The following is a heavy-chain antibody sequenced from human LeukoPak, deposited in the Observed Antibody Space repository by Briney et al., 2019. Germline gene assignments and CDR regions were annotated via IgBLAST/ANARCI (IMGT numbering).Heavy chain of an antibody. CDR2: LRYDGSNK. D-gene: IGHD3-22*01. CDR3: TKREYDSSGYWDYFDY. Sequence: GGSLRLSCAASGFTFSSYGMHWVRQAPGKGLEWVAFLRYDGSNKHCADSVKGRFTISRDNSKNTLYLQMNSLRAEDTAVYYCTKREYDSSGYWDYFDYWGQGTLVTVSS. J-gene: IGHJ4*02. CDR1: GFTFSSYG. V-gene: IGHV3-30*02.